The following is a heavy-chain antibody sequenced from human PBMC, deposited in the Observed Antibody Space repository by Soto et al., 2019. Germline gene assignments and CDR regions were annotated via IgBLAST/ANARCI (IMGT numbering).Heavy chain of an antibody. CDR2: ISGSGDTA. CDR1: GFPFSAYV. CDR3: AKARFDSRGTFFRVGFYDV. Sequence: EVQLLESGGDLVQPGGSLRLSCAASGFPFSAYVMTWVRRAPGRGLEWISAISGSGDTAYYAESVKGRFTISRDNSRNTLYLKMNNLTVEDTAVYSCAKARFDSRGTFFRVGFYDVWGRRTLVTVST. D-gene: IGHD3-22*01. V-gene: IGHV3-23*01. J-gene: IGHJ4*01.